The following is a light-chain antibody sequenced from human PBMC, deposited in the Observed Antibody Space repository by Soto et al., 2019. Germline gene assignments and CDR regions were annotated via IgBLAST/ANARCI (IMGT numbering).Light chain of an antibody. Sequence: EIVLTQSPATLSLSAGERATLSCRASQSVSSFLAWYQQKPGQAPRLLIYDATNRGTGVPARFSGGGSGTDFTLTSSSLEPEYFAVYYCQHRSDWPTFGGGTKVEIK. CDR1: QSVSSF. CDR3: QHRSDWPT. V-gene: IGKV3-11*01. CDR2: DAT. J-gene: IGKJ4*01.